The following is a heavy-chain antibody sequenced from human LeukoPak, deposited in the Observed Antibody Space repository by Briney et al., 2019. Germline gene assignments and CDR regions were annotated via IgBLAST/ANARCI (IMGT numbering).Heavy chain of an antibody. D-gene: IGHD6-25*01. Sequence: GGSLRLSCAASGFTFDDYAMHWVRQAPGKGLEWVAVIWYDGSNKYYADSMKGRFTISRDNSKNTLYLQINSLRAKYTAVYYCARVSLSAYYYYGMDVWGQGTTVTVSS. CDR1: GFTFDDYA. V-gene: IGHV3-33*08. CDR2: IWYDGSNK. CDR3: ARVSLSAYYYYGMDV. J-gene: IGHJ6*02.